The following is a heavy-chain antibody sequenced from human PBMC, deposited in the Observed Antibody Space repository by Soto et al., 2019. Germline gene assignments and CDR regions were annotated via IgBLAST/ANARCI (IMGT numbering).Heavy chain of an antibody. D-gene: IGHD3-10*01. CDR2: IYYSGST. J-gene: IGHJ4*02. V-gene: IGHV4-59*01. CDR3: ARAKLYGADVDY. CDR1: GGSISSYY. Sequence: SETLSLTCTVSGGSISSYYWSWIRQPPGKGLEWIGYIYYSGSTNYNPSLKSRVTISVDTSKNQFSLKLSSVTAVDTAVYYCARAKLYGADVDYWGQGTLVTVSS.